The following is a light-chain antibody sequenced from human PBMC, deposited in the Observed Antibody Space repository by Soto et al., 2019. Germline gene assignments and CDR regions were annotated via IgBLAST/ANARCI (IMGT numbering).Light chain of an antibody. CDR2: SAS. J-gene: IGKJ1*01. V-gene: IGKV1-39*01. CDR1: QSLSRY. CDR3: QQSYSTPGT. Sequence: DIQMTQSPSSLSASVGDRVTITCRASQSLSRYLNWFQQKPGKAPKLLIYSASTLQTGVPSRFNGSESGKEFTLTISSLQPEEFATYYCQQSYSTPGTFGQGTKVEMK.